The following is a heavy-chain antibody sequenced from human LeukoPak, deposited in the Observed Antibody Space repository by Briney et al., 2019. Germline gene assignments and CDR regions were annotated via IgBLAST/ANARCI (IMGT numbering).Heavy chain of an antibody. CDR1: GGSLSSNSYY. V-gene: IGHV4-39*01. CDR3: ARVQAGEILTDAFDI. J-gene: IGHJ3*02. Sequence: SETLSLTCTVSGGSLSSNSYYWGWIRQPPGKGLKWIGSIYYSGSTFYNPSLKSRVTISVDTSKNQFSLKLNSVTAADTAVYYCARVQAGEILTDAFDIWGQGTMVTVSS. D-gene: IGHD2-15*01. CDR2: IYYSGST.